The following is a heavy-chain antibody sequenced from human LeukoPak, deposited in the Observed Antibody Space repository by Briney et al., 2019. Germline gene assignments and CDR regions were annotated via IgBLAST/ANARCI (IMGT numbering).Heavy chain of an antibody. CDR3: AKDITVGSSSYYGMDV. V-gene: IGHV3-9*01. CDR1: GFTFDDYA. Sequence: AGRSLRLSCAASGFTFDDYAMHWVRQAPGKGLEWVSGISWNGGSIGYADSVKGRFTISRDNAKNSLYLQMNSLRAEDTALYYCAKDITVGSSSYYGMDVWGQGTTVTVSS. CDR2: ISWNGGSI. D-gene: IGHD6-13*01. J-gene: IGHJ6*02.